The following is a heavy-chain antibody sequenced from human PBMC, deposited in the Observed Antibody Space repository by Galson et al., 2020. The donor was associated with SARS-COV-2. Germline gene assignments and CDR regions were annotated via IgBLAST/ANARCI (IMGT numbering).Heavy chain of an antibody. CDR1: GFTFSTSG. CDR3: AKQAGHYESGGCSRQHWYCDR. J-gene: IGHJ2*01. D-gene: IGHD3-22*01. Sequence: TGGSLRLSCAASGFTFSTSGMSWVRQAPGKGLEWVSSVSLTGDNTYYADSVKGRFTISRDISQNTLYLQMNSLGADDTAVYYCAKQAGHYESGGCSRQHWYCDRWGRGTLVTVSS. CDR2: VSLTGDNT. V-gene: IGHV3-23*01.